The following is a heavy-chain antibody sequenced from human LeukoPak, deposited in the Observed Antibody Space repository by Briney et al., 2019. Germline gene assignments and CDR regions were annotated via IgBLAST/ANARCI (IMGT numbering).Heavy chain of an antibody. V-gene: IGHV3-21*01. CDR1: GFTFSSYT. CDR2: IAGSSGYI. J-gene: IGHJ4*01. Sequence: AGGSLRLSCAASGFTFSSYTMNWVRQAPGKGLEWVSSIAGSSGYISYADSVEGRFTISRDNAKKSLYLQMTSLTAEDTAVYYCARDRGAYCGGDCYLGFDYWGRGTLVTVSS. CDR3: ARDRGAYCGGDCYLGFDY. D-gene: IGHD2-21*02.